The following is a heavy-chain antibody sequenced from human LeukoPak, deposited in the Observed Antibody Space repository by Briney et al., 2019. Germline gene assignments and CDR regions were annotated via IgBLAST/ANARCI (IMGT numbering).Heavy chain of an antibody. CDR1: GWGFTSEW. J-gene: IGHJ4*02. V-gene: IGHV5-51*01. CDR2: IYHGESDT. D-gene: IGHD1-1*01. Sequence: GGALKSSFKGSGWGFTSEWMGWVRPMPGKGRGWRGIIYHGESDTRYSPSFQGQVSISADKSISTAYLQWSSLKASDTAIYSCATKAMDWNDEYWGQGTLVTVSS. CDR3: ATKAMDWNDEY.